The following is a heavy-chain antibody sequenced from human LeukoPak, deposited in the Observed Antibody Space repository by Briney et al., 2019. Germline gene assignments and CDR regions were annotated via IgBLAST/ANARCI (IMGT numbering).Heavy chain of an antibody. CDR1: GYTFTGYY. D-gene: IGHD3-22*01. V-gene: IGHV1-2*02. J-gene: IGHJ4*02. Sequence: ASVKVSCKASGYTFTGYYMHWVRQAPGQGLEWMGWINPNSGGTNYAQKFQGRVTMTRDTSISTAYMELSRLRSDDTAVYYCARVHYYDGSGYYSWGQGTLVTVSS. CDR3: ARVHYYDGSGYYS. CDR2: INPNSGGT.